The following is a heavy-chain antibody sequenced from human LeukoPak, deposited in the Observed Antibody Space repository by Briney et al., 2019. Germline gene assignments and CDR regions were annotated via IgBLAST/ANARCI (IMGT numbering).Heavy chain of an antibody. J-gene: IGHJ4*02. CDR2: IKQDGSEK. CDR1: GFTFSSYW. V-gene: IGHV3-7*03. D-gene: IGHD6-19*01. Sequence: GGSLRLSCAASGFTFSSYWMSWVRQAPGKGLEWVANIKQDGSEKYYVDSVKGRFTISRDNAKNSLYLQMNSLRAEDTAVYYCAQGRSGWPYYFDYWGQGTLVTVSS. CDR3: AQGRSGWPYYFDY.